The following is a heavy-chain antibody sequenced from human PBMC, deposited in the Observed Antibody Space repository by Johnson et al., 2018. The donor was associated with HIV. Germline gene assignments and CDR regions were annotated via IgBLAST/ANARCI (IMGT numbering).Heavy chain of an antibody. Sequence: VQLVESGGGVVQPGRSLRLSCAASGFTFDDYGMSWVRQAPGKGLEWVSGINWNGGSTGYADSVKGRFTISRDNSKNTLYLQMNSLRAEDTAVYYCARERGRIAADAFDIWGQGTMVTVSS. CDR3: ARERGRIAADAFDI. V-gene: IGHV3-20*04. CDR2: INWNGGST. CDR1: GFTFDDYG. J-gene: IGHJ3*02. D-gene: IGHD6-13*01.